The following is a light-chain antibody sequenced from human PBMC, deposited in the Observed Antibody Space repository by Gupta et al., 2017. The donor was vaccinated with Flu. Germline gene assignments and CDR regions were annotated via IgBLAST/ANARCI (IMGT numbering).Light chain of an antibody. J-gene: IGKJ1*01. CDR2: KAS. V-gene: IGKV1-5*03. CDR1: QSISSW. Sequence: DIQMTPSPSTLSASVGDRVTITCRASQSISSWLAWYQQKPGKAPKLLIYKASTVESGVPSRFSGSGSGTEFTLTISSLQPDDFATYYCQHDNTSSWTFGQGTKVEI. CDR3: QHDNTSSWT.